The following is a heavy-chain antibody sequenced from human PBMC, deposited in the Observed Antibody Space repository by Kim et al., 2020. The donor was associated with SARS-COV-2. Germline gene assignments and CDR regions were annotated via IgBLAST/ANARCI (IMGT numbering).Heavy chain of an antibody. CDR2: ISSSSSYI. Sequence: GGSLRLSCAASGFTFSSYSMNWVRQAPGKGLEWVSSISSSSSYIYYADSVKGRFTISRDNAKNSLYLQMNSLRAEDTAVYYCARGQGLTYLYYYYGMDVWGQGTTVTVSS. CDR1: GFTFSSYS. J-gene: IGHJ6*02. D-gene: IGHD3-9*01. V-gene: IGHV3-21*01. CDR3: ARGQGLTYLYYYYGMDV.